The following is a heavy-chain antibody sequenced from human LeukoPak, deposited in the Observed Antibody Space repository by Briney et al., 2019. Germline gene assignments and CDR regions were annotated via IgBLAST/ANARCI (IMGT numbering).Heavy chain of an antibody. D-gene: IGHD6-13*01. V-gene: IGHV3-23*01. Sequence: GGSLRLSCAASGFTFSSYSMSWVRQAPGKGLEWVSAIGNSGDNTYYADSVKGRFSSSRDNSKNTLYLQMNSLRAEDTAVYYCARDSRPSSSWYYFDYWGQGTLVTVSS. CDR3: ARDSRPSSSWYYFDY. J-gene: IGHJ4*02. CDR1: GFTFSSYS. CDR2: IGNSGDNT.